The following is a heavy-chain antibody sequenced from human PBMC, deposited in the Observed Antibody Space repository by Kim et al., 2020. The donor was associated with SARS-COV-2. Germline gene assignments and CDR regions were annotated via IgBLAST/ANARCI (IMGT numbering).Heavy chain of an antibody. CDR1: GFTFSSYA. V-gene: IGHV3-23*01. CDR3: AKDTLPTRYFSNAFDI. J-gene: IGHJ3*02. CDR2: ISGSGGST. D-gene: IGHD2-21*01. Sequence: GGSLRLSCAASGFTFSSYAMSWVRQAPGKGLEWVSAISGSGGSTYYADSVKGRFTISRDNSKNTLYLQMNSLRAEDTAVYYCAKDTLPTRYFSNAFDIWGQGTMVTVSS.